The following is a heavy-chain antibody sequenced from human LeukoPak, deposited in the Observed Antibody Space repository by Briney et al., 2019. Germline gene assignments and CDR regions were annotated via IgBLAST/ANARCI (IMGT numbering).Heavy chain of an antibody. D-gene: IGHD4-23*01. Sequence: GRALRLLGAGCGFRYGNYWRAWARQAPGKGLEWVANMKEDGGEINYVDSVKGRFTISRDNAKNSLDLQMNSLRVDDTAVYYCVRDRGYSTFDYWGQGTLVIVSS. CDR3: VRDRGYSTFDY. V-gene: IGHV3-7*01. CDR2: MKEDGGEI. CDR1: GFRYGNYW. J-gene: IGHJ4*02.